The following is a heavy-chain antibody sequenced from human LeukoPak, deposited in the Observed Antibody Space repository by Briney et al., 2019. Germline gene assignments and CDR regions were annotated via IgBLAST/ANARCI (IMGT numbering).Heavy chain of an antibody. J-gene: IGHJ6*02. CDR2: IYYSGST. CDR1: GGSISSFY. CDR3: ARDRDIGTYYYYYGMDV. D-gene: IGHD2-15*01. V-gene: IGHV4-59*01. Sequence: SETLSLTCTVSGGSISSFYWGWIRQPPGKELEWLGYIYYSGSTNYSPSLKSRVTISVDTSKNQFSLKLSSVTAADTAVYYCARDRDIGTYYYYYGMDVWGQGTTVTVSS.